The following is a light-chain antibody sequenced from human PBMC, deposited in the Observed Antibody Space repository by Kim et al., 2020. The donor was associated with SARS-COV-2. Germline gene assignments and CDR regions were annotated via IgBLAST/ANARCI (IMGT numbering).Light chain of an antibody. Sequence: SPGESATLSCRASQYVSDNYLAWFQQKPGQTPRLLIYGASKRATGIPDRFSGSGSGTDFTLTISRLEPEDFAVYYCQQYGSSLYTFGQGTKVDIK. J-gene: IGKJ2*01. CDR3: QQYGSSLYT. CDR1: QYVSDNY. V-gene: IGKV3-20*01. CDR2: GAS.